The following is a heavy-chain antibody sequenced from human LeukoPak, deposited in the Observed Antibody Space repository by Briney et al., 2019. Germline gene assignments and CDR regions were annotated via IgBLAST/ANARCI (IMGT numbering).Heavy chain of an antibody. CDR1: GLIFSSYG. Sequence: GRSLRLSCAASGLIFSSYGMHWVRQAAGKGLEWVAVIWYDGSNKYYADSVKGRFTISRDNSKNTLYLQMNSLRAEDTAVYYCARDRTSSRWPYFDYWGQGTLATVSS. J-gene: IGHJ4*02. D-gene: IGHD6-13*01. V-gene: IGHV3-33*01. CDR3: ARDRTSSRWPYFDY. CDR2: IWYDGSNK.